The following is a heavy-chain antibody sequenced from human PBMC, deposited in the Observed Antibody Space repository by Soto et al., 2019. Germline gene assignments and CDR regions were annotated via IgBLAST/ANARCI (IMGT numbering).Heavy chain of an antibody. V-gene: IGHV1-69*12. CDR2: IIPIFGTA. D-gene: IGHD3-3*01. CDR3: ARGAFFTIFGVGGMDV. J-gene: IGHJ6*02. Sequence: QVQLVQSGAEVKKPGSSVKVSCKASGGTFSSYAISWVRQAPGQGLEWMGGIIPIFGTANYAQKFQGRVTISADESTSTDYMQLCGLRSEDTAVYYCARGAFFTIFGVGGMDVWGQGTTVNVSS. CDR1: GGTFSSYA.